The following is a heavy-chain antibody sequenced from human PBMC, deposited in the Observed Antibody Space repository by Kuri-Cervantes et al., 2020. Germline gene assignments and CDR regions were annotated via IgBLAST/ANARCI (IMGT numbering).Heavy chain of an antibody. CDR1: GYTFTNFG. CDR2: IIPIFGTA. D-gene: IGHD5-18*01. Sequence: SVKVSCKASGYTFTNFGISWVRQAPGQGLEWMGGIIPIFGTANYAQKFQGRVTITTDESTSTAYMELSSLRSEDTAVYYCARGYSYGHLWGQGTLVTVSS. V-gene: IGHV1-69*05. CDR3: ARGYSYGHL. J-gene: IGHJ5*02.